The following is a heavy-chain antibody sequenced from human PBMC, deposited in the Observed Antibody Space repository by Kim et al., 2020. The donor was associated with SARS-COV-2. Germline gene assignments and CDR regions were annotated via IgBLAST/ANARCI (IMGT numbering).Heavy chain of an antibody. CDR1: GFTVSSNY. CDR2: TYSGGST. J-gene: IGHJ3*02. Sequence: GGSLRLSCAASGFTVSSNYMSWVRQAPGKGLEWVSVTYSGGSTYYADSVKGRFTISRDNSKNTLYLQMNSLRAEDTAVYYCARVGSFRGSVEFLRYFDWLSGDAFDIWGQGTMVTVSS. V-gene: IGHV3-53*01. D-gene: IGHD3-9*01. CDR3: ARVGSFRGSVEFLRYFDWLSGDAFDI.